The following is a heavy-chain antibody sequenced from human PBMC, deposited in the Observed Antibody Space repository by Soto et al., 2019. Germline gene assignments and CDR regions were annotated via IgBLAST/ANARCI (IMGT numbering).Heavy chain of an antibody. Sequence: EVQLLESGGGLVQPGGSLRLCCVASGFSFSSYAMVWVRQAPGKGLEWVSVISARGGSSYFADTVKGRFTISRDNSKNLLYLEMNSLRAEDTAIYFCAKGSIEYSASVDNWGQGTLVLVSS. J-gene: IGHJ4*02. D-gene: IGHD5-12*01. V-gene: IGHV3-23*01. CDR3: AKGSIEYSASVDN. CDR2: ISARGGSS. CDR1: GFSFSSYA.